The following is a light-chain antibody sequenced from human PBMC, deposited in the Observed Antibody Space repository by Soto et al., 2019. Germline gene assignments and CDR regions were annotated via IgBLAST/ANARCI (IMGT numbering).Light chain of an antibody. V-gene: IGKV1-39*01. Sequence: EIQMTQSPSSLSASVGDRVAITCRASQRISSFLNWYQQKPGKAPKVLIYAASTLQSGVPSRFSGSGSGTAFTLTISSLQPEDFATYYCQQSYSTPRTFGHGTKVDI. J-gene: IGKJ1*01. CDR1: QRISSF. CDR2: AAS. CDR3: QQSYSTPRT.